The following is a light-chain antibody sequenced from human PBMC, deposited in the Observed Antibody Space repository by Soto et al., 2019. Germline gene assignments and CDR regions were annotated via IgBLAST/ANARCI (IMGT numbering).Light chain of an antibody. CDR3: LQDSSYPRT. Sequence: AIQMTQSPSSLSASVGDRVTITCRASQGIGTELGWYQQRPGKAPRLLIYGTSTLQYGVPSRFSGSGSDTDFTLIISSLQPEDFATYYCLQDSSYPRTFCQGTKVEIK. J-gene: IGKJ1*01. CDR1: QGIGTE. CDR2: GTS. V-gene: IGKV1-6*01.